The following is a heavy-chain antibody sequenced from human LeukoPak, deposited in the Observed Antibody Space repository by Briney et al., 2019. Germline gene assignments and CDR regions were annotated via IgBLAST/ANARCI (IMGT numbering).Heavy chain of an antibody. CDR3: ARDGDDTTNW. Sequence: GGSLRLSCAASDFTVGSNYMTWVRQAPGKGLEWVSVIYSGGKTFYADSVRGRFTISRDDSKNTLYLQMNSLRAEDTAIYYCARDGDDTTNWWGQGTLVTVSS. CDR2: IYSGGKT. V-gene: IGHV3-53*01. J-gene: IGHJ4*02. D-gene: IGHD2-8*01. CDR1: DFTVGSNY.